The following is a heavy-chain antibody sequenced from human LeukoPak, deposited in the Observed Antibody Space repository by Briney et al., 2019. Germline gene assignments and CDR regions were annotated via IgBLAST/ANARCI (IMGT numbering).Heavy chain of an antibody. J-gene: IGHJ6*03. CDR2: ISAYNGNT. V-gene: IGHV1-18*01. D-gene: IGHD6-6*01. Sequence: VASVKVSCKASGYTFTSYGISWVRQAPGQGLEWMGWISAYNGNTNYAQKLQGRVTMTTDTATSTAYMELRSLRSDDTAVYYCAGGSAARLQYYYYMDVWGKGTTVTVSS. CDR3: AGGSAARLQYYYYMDV. CDR1: GYTFTSYG.